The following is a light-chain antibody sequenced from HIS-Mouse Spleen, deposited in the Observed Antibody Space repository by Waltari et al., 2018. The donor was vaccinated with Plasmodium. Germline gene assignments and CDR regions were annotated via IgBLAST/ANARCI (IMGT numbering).Light chain of an antibody. CDR3: CSYAGSYTYV. J-gene: IGLJ1*01. V-gene: IGLV2-11*01. CDR1: SSDVGGYNY. Sequence: QSALTQPRSVSGSPGQSVTISCTGTSSDVGGYNYFSWYQQHPGKAPKLMIYDVSKRQSGSPDRFAGSKSGNTASLTISGLQAEDEADYSCCSYAGSYTYVFGTGTKVTVL. CDR2: DVS.